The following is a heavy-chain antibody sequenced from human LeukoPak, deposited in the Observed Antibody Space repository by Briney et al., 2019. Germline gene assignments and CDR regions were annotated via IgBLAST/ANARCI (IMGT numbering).Heavy chain of an antibody. CDR1: GGSISSYY. Sequence: SETLSLTCTVSGGSISSYYWSWIRQHPGKGLEWIGYIYYSGSTYYNPSLKSRVTISVDTSKNQFSLKLSSVTAADTAVYYCATGIAVAADDAFDIWGQGTMVTVSS. CDR3: ATGIAVAADDAFDI. D-gene: IGHD6-19*01. J-gene: IGHJ3*02. V-gene: IGHV4-59*06. CDR2: IYYSGST.